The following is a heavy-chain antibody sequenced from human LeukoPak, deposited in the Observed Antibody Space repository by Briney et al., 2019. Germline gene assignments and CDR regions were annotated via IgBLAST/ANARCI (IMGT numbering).Heavy chain of an antibody. Sequence: ASVKVSCKASGYTFTGYYMHWVRQAPGQGLEWMGWINPNSGGTNYAQKFQGRVTMTRDTSISTAYMELSRLRSDDTAVYYCAGSITVTITYFDYWGQGTLVTVSS. V-gene: IGHV1-2*02. CDR2: INPNSGGT. D-gene: IGHD4-17*01. J-gene: IGHJ4*02. CDR1: GYTFTGYY. CDR3: AGSITVTITYFDY.